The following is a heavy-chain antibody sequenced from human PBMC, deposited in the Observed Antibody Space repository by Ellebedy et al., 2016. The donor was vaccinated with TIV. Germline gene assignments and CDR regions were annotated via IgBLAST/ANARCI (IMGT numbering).Heavy chain of an antibody. CDR1: GFTFSSYA. Sequence: GGSLRLSCAASGFTFSSYALGWVRRAPGKGLEWVSSLSGSGDTTYYTDSVRGRFTISRDTAKKTLFLHMNSLRAEDTAVYYCARLSQPQLLPDFRHAFDIWGQGTMVTVSS. J-gene: IGHJ3*02. CDR3: ARLSQPQLLPDFRHAFDI. D-gene: IGHD3-3*01. V-gene: IGHV3-23*01. CDR2: LSGSGDTT.